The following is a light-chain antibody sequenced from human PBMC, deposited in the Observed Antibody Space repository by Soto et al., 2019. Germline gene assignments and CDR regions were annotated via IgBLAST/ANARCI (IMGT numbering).Light chain of an antibody. CDR2: GAS. J-gene: IGKJ2*01. CDR3: QQYNTWPPKYT. V-gene: IGKV3-15*01. CDR1: QSVSSY. Sequence: EIVMTQSPATLSVSPGGRATLSCRASQSVSSYLAWYQQRPGQPPRLLIYGASTRAPGIPARFSGSGSGTEFSLTISSLQSEDFAVYYCQQYNTWPPKYTFGQGTKLEIK.